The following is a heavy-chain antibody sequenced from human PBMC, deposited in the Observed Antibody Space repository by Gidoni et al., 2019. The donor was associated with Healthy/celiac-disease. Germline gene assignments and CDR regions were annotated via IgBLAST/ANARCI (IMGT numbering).Heavy chain of an antibody. V-gene: IGHV3-33*01. CDR2: IWYDGSNK. D-gene: IGHD1-1*01. CDR3: AREGWATTNYYYGMDV. CDR1: GFPFSSYG. Sequence: QVQLVESGGGVVQPGRSLRLSCAASGFPFSSYGMHWVRQAPGKGLVWVAVIWYDGSNKYYADSVKGRFTISRDNSKNTLYLQMNSLRAEDTAVYYCAREGWATTNYYYGMDVWGQGTTVTVSS. J-gene: IGHJ6*02.